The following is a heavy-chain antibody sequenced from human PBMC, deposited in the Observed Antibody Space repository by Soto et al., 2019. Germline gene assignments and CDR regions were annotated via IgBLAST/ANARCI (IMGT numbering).Heavy chain of an antibody. J-gene: IGHJ5*02. D-gene: IGHD6-13*01. Sequence: SVKVSCKASGGTFSSYAISWVRQAPGQGLEWMGGIIPIFGTANYAQKFQGRVTITADESTSTAYMELSSLRSEDTAVHYCARVRDSRLNWFDPWGQGTLVTVSS. CDR3: ARVRDSRLNWFDP. CDR1: GGTFSSYA. V-gene: IGHV1-69*13. CDR2: IIPIFGTA.